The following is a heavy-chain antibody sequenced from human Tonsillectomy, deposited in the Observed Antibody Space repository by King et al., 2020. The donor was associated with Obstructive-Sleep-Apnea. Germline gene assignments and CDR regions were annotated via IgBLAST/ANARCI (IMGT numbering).Heavy chain of an antibody. J-gene: IGHJ4*02. V-gene: IGHV1-8*01. CDR3: ARRRGAGSSDY. D-gene: IGHD2-2*01. CDR2: MNPNSGNT. Sequence: VQLVESRAEVKKPGASVKVSCQASGYTFTSYDIIWVRQATGQGLEWMGWMNPNSGNTGYAQKFQGRVAMTRNNSITTAYMELSSLISEDTAVYYCARRRGAGSSDYWGQGTLVTVSS. CDR1: GYTFTSYD.